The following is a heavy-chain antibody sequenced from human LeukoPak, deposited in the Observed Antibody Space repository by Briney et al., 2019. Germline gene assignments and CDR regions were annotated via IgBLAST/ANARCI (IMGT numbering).Heavy chain of an antibody. CDR2: IYSGGST. CDR1: GFTVSSNY. D-gene: IGHD5-24*01. CDR3: ACKGRDGYRSFDY. V-gene: IGHV3-53*01. Sequence: GGSLRLSCAASGFTVSSNYMSWVRQAPGKGLEWVSVIYSGGSTYYADSVKGRFTISRDNSKNTLYLQMNSLRAEDTAVYYCACKGRDGYRSFDYWGQGILVTVSS. J-gene: IGHJ4*02.